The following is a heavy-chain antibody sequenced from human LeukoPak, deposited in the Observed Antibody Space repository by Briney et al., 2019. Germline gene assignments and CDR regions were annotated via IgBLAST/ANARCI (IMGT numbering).Heavy chain of an antibody. CDR2: ISGSGVTT. CDR3: ARSSGSYTRLDY. CDR1: GFTFSSCA. D-gene: IGHD3-10*01. Sequence: GGSLRLSCAASGFTFSSCAMSWDRQAPGKGLEWGSAISGSGVTTYYADSVKGRFTISRDNSKNTLQLQMNSLRAEDTAVYYCARSSGSYTRLDYWGQGTLVTVSS. J-gene: IGHJ4*02. V-gene: IGHV3-23*01.